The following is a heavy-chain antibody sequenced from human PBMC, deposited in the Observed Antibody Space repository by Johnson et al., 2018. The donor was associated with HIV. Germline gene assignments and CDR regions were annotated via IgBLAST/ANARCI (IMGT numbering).Heavy chain of an antibody. CDR2: ISSSGSTI. Sequence: QVQLVESGGGLVKPGGSLRLSCAASGFTFSDYYMSWIRQAPGKGLEWVSYISSSGSTIYYADSVKGRFTISRDNAKNSLYLQMNSLSAEDTAVYYCATLKGPRLHIAARRPDAFDIWGQGTMVTVSS. J-gene: IGHJ3*02. D-gene: IGHD6-6*01. CDR1: GFTFSDYY. V-gene: IGHV3-11*04. CDR3: ATLKGPRLHIAARRPDAFDI.